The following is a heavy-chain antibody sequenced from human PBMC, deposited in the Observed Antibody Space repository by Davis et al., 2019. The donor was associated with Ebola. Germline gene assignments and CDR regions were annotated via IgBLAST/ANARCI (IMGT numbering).Heavy chain of an antibody. J-gene: IGHJ5*02. V-gene: IGHV4-34*01. D-gene: IGHD6-19*01. CDR3: ARVRPRYSSGWYPNWFDP. CDR1: GGSFSGYY. CDR2: INHSGST. Sequence: SETLSLTCAVYGGSFSGYYWSWIRQPPGKGLEWIGEINHSGSTNYNPFLKSRVTISVDTSKNQFSLKLSSVTAADTAVYYCARVRPRYSSGWYPNWFDPWGQGTLVTVSS.